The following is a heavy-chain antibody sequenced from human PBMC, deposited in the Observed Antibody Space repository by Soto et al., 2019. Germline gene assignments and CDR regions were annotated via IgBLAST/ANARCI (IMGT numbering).Heavy chain of an antibody. CDR1: GFTFSSYS. D-gene: IGHD2-15*01. CDR2: ISSSSSYI. V-gene: IGHV3-21*01. CDR3: ARDHGLSSYAFDI. Sequence: EVQLVESGGGLVQPGGSLRLSCAASGFTFSSYSMNWVRQAPGKGLEWVSSISSSSSYIYYVDSVKGRFTISRDNAKNSLYLQMNSLRAEDTAVYYCARDHGLSSYAFDIWGQGTMVTVSS. J-gene: IGHJ3*02.